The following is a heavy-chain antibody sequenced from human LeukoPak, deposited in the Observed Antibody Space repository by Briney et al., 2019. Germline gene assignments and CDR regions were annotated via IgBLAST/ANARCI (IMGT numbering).Heavy chain of an antibody. J-gene: IGHJ5*02. Sequence: GGSLRLSCVASGFTFSSYDMNWVRQAPGKGLEWVSSISSTSNYINYADSVKGRFTISRDNAKSSLYLQMNSLRVDDTAVYYCARTVFGAYNWFDRWGQGALVTVSS. CDR3: ARTVFGAYNWFDR. CDR1: GFTFSSYD. CDR2: ISSTSNYI. D-gene: IGHD3-3*01. V-gene: IGHV3-21*01.